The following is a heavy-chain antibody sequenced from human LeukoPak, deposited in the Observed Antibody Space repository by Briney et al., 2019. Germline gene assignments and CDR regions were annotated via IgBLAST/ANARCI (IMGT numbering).Heavy chain of an antibody. CDR2: IYYSGST. Sequence: PSETLSPTCTVSGGSISSYYWSWIRQPPGKGLEWIGYIYYSGSTNYNPSLKSRVTISVDTSKNQFSLKLSSVTAADTAVYYCARQNGWYYFDYWGQGTLVTVSS. D-gene: IGHD6-19*01. J-gene: IGHJ4*02. CDR1: GGSISSYY. V-gene: IGHV4-59*08. CDR3: ARQNGWYYFDY.